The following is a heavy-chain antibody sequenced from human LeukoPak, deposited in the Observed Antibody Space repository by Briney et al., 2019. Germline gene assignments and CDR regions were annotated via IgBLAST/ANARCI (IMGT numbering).Heavy chain of an antibody. CDR3: ARTPRYWFDY. Sequence: KPGGSLRLSCAASGFTFSSFSVHWVRQAPGGGLAWVSSISGSSTYIYYADSVKGRFTISRDNAKNSLYLQMNSLRAEDTAVYYCARTPRYWFDYWGQGTLVTVSS. D-gene: IGHD2-21*01. J-gene: IGHJ4*02. V-gene: IGHV3-21*01. CDR2: ISGSSTYI. CDR1: GFTFSSFS.